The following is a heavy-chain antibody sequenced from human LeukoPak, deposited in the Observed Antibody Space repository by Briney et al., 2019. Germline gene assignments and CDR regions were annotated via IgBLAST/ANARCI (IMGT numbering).Heavy chain of an antibody. CDR1: GGTITNYY. V-gene: IGHV4-59*01. CDR3: ARVSVGATLHFDY. Sequence: PSETLSLTCGVSGGTITNYYWNWIRQAPGKGLEWLGYIYYTGSTTYNPSVKSRITISLDTSKKQISLKLRSVTAADTAVYYCARVSVGATLHFDYWGQGTLVTVSS. CDR2: IYYTGST. D-gene: IGHD1-26*01. J-gene: IGHJ4*02.